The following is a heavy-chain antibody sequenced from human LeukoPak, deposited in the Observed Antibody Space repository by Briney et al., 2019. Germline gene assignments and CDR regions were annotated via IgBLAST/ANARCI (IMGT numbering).Heavy chain of an antibody. D-gene: IGHD1-7*01. J-gene: IGHJ4*02. CDR2: ISAYNGNT. V-gene: IGHV1-18*01. CDR3: ARDPSAPGTLNY. CDR1: GYTFTSYG. Sequence: ASVKVSCKPSGYTFTSYGISWVRQAPGQGLEWMGWISAYNGNTNYAQKLQGRVTMTTDTSTSTAYMELRSLRSDDTAVYYCARDPSAPGTLNYWGQGTLVTVSS.